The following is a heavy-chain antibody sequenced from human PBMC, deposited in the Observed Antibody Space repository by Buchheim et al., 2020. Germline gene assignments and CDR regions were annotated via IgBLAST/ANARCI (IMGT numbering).Heavy chain of an antibody. CDR1: GGSFSGYY. D-gene: IGHD3-22*01. J-gene: IGHJ6*02. Sequence: QVQLQQWGAGLLKPSETLSLTCAVYGGSFSGYYWSWIRQPPGKGLEWIGEINHSGSTNYNPSLKSRVTISVDTSKNQFSLKLSSVTAAETAVYYCARVAVARITMIVVVTTDGMDVWGQGTT. CDR2: INHSGST. CDR3: ARVAVARITMIVVVTTDGMDV. V-gene: IGHV4-34*01.